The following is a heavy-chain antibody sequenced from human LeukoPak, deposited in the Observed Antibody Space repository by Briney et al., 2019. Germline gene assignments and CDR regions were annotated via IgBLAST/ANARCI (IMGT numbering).Heavy chain of an antibody. Sequence: SETLSLTCAVYGGSFSGYYWSWIRQPPGKGLEWIGEINHSGSTNYNPSLKSRVTISVDTSKNQFSLKLSSVTAADTAVYYCARDRSYCSGGRSSYYFDYWGQGTLVTVSS. CDR3: ARDRSYCSGGRSSYYFDY. J-gene: IGHJ4*02. V-gene: IGHV4-34*01. CDR1: GGSFSGYY. CDR2: INHSGST. D-gene: IGHD2-15*01.